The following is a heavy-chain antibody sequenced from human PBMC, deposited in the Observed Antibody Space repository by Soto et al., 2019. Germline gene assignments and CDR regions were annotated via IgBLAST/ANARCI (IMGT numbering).Heavy chain of an antibody. CDR3: ARRGGAAAGSYNWFDP. J-gene: IGHJ5*02. D-gene: IGHD6-13*01. Sequence: QVQLQESGPGLVKPSETLSLTCTVSGGSVSSGNSYWSWIRQPPGKGLEWIGYIYYSGSATYNPALKSRVPLSVGTSKNQFSLKQSSVTAADTAVSYCARRGGAAAGSYNWFDPWGQGTLVTVSS. V-gene: IGHV4-61*01. CDR2: IYYSGSA. CDR1: GGSVSSGNSY.